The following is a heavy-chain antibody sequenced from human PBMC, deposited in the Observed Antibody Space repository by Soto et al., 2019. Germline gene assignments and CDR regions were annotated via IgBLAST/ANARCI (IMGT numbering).Heavy chain of an antibody. V-gene: IGHV3-33*01. D-gene: IGHD3-10*01. Sequence: QVQVVECGGGVAHPGRSLRLSCAASGFTFNSYGMHWVRQAPGKGLEGVAAIGYDGSTKYYADPVKGRFTISRDNSKNTLYLQMNSLRGEDTAVYYCARDREAASVGLYYGSGSLNFAYWGQGSLVTVSS. CDR1: GFTFNSYG. J-gene: IGHJ4*02. CDR3: ARDREAASVGLYYGSGSLNFAY. CDR2: IGYDGSTK.